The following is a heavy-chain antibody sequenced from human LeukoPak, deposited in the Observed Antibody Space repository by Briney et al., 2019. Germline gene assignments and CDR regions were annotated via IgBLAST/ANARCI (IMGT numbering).Heavy chain of an antibody. CDR3: ARALPPHNPFPFDF. D-gene: IGHD5-24*01. Sequence: GASVKVSCKASGYTFTTYGISWVRQAPGQGLEWMGWISGYNGNTNYAQKLQGRVTMTTDTPTSTAYMEVRSLRSDDTAVYYCARALPPHNPFPFDFWGQGTLVTVSS. V-gene: IGHV1-18*01. J-gene: IGHJ4*02. CDR2: ISGYNGNT. CDR1: GYTFTTYG.